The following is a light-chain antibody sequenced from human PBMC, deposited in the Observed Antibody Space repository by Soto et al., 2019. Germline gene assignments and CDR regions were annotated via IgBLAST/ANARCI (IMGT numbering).Light chain of an antibody. CDR1: SSDVGAYNT. J-gene: IGLJ1*01. Sequence: QSALTQPPSASGSPGQSVTISCTGTSSDVGAYNTVSWYQQHPAKAPKLIISEVNQRPSGIPDRFSGSKSGNTASLTVSGLQPEDEADYYCCSHAGSNNPFVVGTGTKLTVL. CDR2: EVN. CDR3: CSHAGSNNPFV. V-gene: IGLV2-8*01.